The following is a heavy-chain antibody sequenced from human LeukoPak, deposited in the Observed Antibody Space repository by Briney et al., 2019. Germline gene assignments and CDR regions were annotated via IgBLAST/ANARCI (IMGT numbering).Heavy chain of an antibody. J-gene: IGHJ3*02. V-gene: IGHV4-34*01. Sequence: PSETLSLTCAVYGGSFSGYYWSWIRQPPGKGLEWIGEINHSGSTNYNPSLKSRVTISVDTSKNQFSLKLSSVTAADTAVYYCARGVLARNAFDIWGQGTMVTVSS. CDR1: GGSFSGYY. CDR3: ARGVLARNAFDI. D-gene: IGHD3-3*02. CDR2: INHSGST.